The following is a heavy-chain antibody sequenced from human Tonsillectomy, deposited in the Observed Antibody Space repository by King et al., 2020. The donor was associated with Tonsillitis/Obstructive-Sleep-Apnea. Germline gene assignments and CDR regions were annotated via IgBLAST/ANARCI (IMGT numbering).Heavy chain of an antibody. V-gene: IGHV4-59*01. Sequence: QLQESGPGLVKPSETLSLTCTVSGDSISSYYWSCIRQPPGKGLEWIGYIHYSGSTNYNPSLKSRVTISVDTSKNQFSLKLTSVTAADTAVYHCAREVPRGRGVDPWGQGTLVTVSS. CDR3: AREVPRGRGVDP. D-gene: IGHD3-10*01. CDR2: IHYSGST. J-gene: IGHJ5*02. CDR1: GDSISSYY.